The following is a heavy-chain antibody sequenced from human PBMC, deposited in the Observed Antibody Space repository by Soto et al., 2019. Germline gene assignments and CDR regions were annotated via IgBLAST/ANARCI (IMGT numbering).Heavy chain of an antibody. J-gene: IGHJ5*02. CDR1: GGSITSSNSY. Sequence: QLHLQQSGPGLVKPSETLSLTCTVSGGSITSSNSYWGWIRQPPGKGLEWIGSMYHSGSTYYNPSLRSRVTISIDTAKSQLSLKLNSVTATDTAVYFCARHLGYYYDFSSGHYNWFDPWGQGTLVTVSS. D-gene: IGHD3-3*01. CDR2: MYHSGST. V-gene: IGHV4-39*01. CDR3: ARHLGYYYDFSSGHYNWFDP.